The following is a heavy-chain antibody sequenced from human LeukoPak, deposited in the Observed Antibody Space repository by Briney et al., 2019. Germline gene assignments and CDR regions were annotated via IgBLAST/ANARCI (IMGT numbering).Heavy chain of an antibody. D-gene: IGHD1-26*01. V-gene: IGHV3-72*01. CDR2: TRNKANIYTT. J-gene: IGHJ4*02. Sequence: VGSLRLTCAASGLTFSDHYMHWVRQAPGKGLEWVGRTRNKANIYTTEYAASVKGRFTISRDDSKNSLYLQISSLKTEVTAVYYCARGESGSYYWGQGTLVTVSS. CDR3: ARGESGSYY. CDR1: GLTFSDHY.